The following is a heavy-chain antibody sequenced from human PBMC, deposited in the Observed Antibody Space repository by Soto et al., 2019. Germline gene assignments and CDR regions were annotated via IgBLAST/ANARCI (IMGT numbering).Heavy chain of an antibody. CDR2: IPGSGGTT. CDR1: GFTFSSSA. CDR3: AKTPSSDFWSGLRAFDC. J-gene: IGHJ4*02. V-gene: IGHV3-23*01. Sequence: PGGSLRLSCAASGFTFSSSAMNWVRQAPGKGLEWVSGIPGSGGTTYYAGSVKGRFTISRDNSKNTLYLQMNSLRAEDTAVYYCAKTPSSDFWSGLRAFDCWGPGTLVTVSS. D-gene: IGHD3-3*01.